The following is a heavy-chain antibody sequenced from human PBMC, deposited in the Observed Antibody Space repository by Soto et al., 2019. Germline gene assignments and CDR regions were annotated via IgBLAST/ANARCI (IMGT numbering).Heavy chain of an antibody. V-gene: IGHV4-59*01. Sequence: QVHLQESGPGLVKPSGTLSLTCTVSGVSIRSYFWSWIRQPPGKGLEWIGYTYYTADTKYNPSLESRATISADPSKKQFSLSLSPVSAADTALYFCAGSENRGESIDYWGQGALVTVSS. CDR2: TYYTADT. CDR1: GVSIRSYF. CDR3: AGSENRGESIDY. D-gene: IGHD3-10*01. J-gene: IGHJ4*02.